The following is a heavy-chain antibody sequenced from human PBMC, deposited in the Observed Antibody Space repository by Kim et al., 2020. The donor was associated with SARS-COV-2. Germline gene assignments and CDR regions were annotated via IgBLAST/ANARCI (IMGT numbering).Heavy chain of an antibody. CDR1: GYTFTSYY. J-gene: IGHJ6*02. Sequence: ASVKVSCKASGYTFTSYYMHWVRQAPGQGLEWMGIINPSGGSTSYAQKFQGRVTMTRDTSTSTVYMELSSLRSEDTAVYYCARDFRLTHDFTMIVVVITTGGMDVWGQGTTVTVSS. CDR2: INPSGGST. CDR3: ARDFRLTHDFTMIVVVITTGGMDV. V-gene: IGHV1-46*01. D-gene: IGHD3-22*01.